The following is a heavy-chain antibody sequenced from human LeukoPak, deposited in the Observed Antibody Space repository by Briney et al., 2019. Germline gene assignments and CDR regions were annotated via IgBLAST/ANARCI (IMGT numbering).Heavy chain of an antibody. CDR2: INHSGST. Sequence: SETLSLTCAVYGGSFSGYYWSWIRQPPGKGLEWIGEINHSGSTNYNPSLKSRVTISVDTSKNQFSLKLSSVTAADTAVYYCARSTPPIYYGSGSYYKGTPRRGEMAFDIWGQGTMVTVSS. D-gene: IGHD3-10*01. J-gene: IGHJ3*02. V-gene: IGHV4-34*01. CDR1: GGSFSGYY. CDR3: ARSTPPIYYGSGSYYKGTPRRGEMAFDI.